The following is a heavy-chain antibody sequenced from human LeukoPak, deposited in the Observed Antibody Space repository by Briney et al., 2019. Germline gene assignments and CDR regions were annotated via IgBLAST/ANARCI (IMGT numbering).Heavy chain of an antibody. J-gene: IGHJ4*02. CDR2: ISGSGGST. D-gene: IGHD6-19*01. Sequence: GGSLRLSCAASGFTFSSYAMHWVRQAPGKGLEWVSAISGSGGSTYYADSVKGRFTISRDNSKNTLYLQMNSLRAEDTAVYYCAKDRARWLENYYFDYWGQGTLVTVSS. CDR1: GFTFSSYA. CDR3: AKDRARWLENYYFDY. V-gene: IGHV3-23*01.